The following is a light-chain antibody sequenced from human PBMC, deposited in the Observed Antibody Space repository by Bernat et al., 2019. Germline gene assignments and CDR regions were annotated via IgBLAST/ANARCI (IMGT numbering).Light chain of an antibody. CDR1: SSDVGGYNY. CDR2: DVS. V-gene: IGLV2-11*01. CDR3: WPYAGEYAFQV. Sequence: QSALTQPRSVSGSPGQSVTISCTGTSSDVGGYNYVSWYQQHPGKAPKLVIYDVSKWPSGVPDRFSGSKSGNTASLTISGLQAEDEAYYFRWPYAGEYAFQVFGTWTQGTGL. J-gene: IGLJ1*01.